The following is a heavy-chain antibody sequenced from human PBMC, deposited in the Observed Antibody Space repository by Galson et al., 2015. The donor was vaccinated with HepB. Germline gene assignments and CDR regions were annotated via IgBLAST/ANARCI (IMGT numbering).Heavy chain of an antibody. CDR2: ITPTSGTT. V-gene: IGHV1-69*13. Sequence: SVKVSCKASGGTFSSFGISWVRQIPGQGLVWMGEITPTSGTTKYSWKFQGGVKITADEFTTTVYMEMTSLRSEDTAVYYCARDHYHYDTSAQKGADDGFDIWGQGTVVTVSS. CDR3: ARDHYHYDTSAQKGADDGFDI. J-gene: IGHJ3*02. D-gene: IGHD3-22*01. CDR1: GGTFSSFG.